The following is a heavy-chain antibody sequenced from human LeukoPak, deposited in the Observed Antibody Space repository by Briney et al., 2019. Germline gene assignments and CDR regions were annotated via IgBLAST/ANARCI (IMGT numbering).Heavy chain of an antibody. Sequence: SETLSLTCTVSGGSISSYYWSWIRQPPGKGLEWIGYIYYSGSTNYNPSLKSRVTISVDTSKNQFSLKLSSVTAADTAVYYCARDADGTTWYWGQGTLVTVSS. CDR2: IYYSGST. V-gene: IGHV4-59*12. CDR1: GGSISSYY. J-gene: IGHJ4*02. D-gene: IGHD1-1*01. CDR3: ARDADGTTWY.